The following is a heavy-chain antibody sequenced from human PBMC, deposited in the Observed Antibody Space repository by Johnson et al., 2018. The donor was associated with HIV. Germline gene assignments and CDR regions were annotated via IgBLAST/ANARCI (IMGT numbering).Heavy chain of an antibody. J-gene: IGHJ3*02. V-gene: IGHV3-23*04. Sequence: VQLVESGGGLVQPGGSLRLSCAASGFTFSNYAMSWVRQAPGKGLEWVSGISGSGGSTYYADSVKGRFTISRDNSKNTLYLQMNSLRAEDTAVYYCARDEVDERIPGGSGGMDIWGQGTMVTVSS. CDR3: ARDEVDERIPGGSGGMDI. CDR1: GFTFSNYA. D-gene: IGHD3-10*01. CDR2: ISGSGGST.